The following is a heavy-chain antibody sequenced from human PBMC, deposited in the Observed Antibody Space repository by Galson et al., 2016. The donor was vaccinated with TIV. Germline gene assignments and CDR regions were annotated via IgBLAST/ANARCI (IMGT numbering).Heavy chain of an antibody. D-gene: IGHD6-19*01. CDR3: AKDPLGGWFQNPFDY. Sequence: SLRFSCAASGFPFSIYAMAWVRQAPGKGLEWVSGITGSSAIPYYTASVKGRFTISRDNSKNVLYLQMNSLRVDDTAVYFCAKDPLGGWFQNPFDYWGQGTLVTVTS. J-gene: IGHJ4*02. CDR1: GFPFSIYA. V-gene: IGHV3-23*01. CDR2: ITGSSAIP.